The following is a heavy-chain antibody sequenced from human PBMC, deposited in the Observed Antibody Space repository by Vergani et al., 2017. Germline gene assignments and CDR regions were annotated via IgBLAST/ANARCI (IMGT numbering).Heavy chain of an antibody. Sequence: QVQLVQSGAEVKKPGASVKVSCKASGYTFTGYYMHWVRQAPGQGLEWMGWINPNSCGTNYAQKFQGRVTMTRDTSISTAYMELSRLRSDDTAVYYCARGKDGYYFDYWGQGTLVTVSS. CDR3: ARGKDGYYFDY. D-gene: IGHD5-24*01. CDR1: GYTFTGYY. V-gene: IGHV1-2*02. CDR2: INPNSCGT. J-gene: IGHJ4*02.